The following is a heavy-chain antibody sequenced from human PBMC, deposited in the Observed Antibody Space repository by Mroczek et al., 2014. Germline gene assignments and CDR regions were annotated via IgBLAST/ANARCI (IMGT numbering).Heavy chain of an antibody. CDR2: IYYSGST. J-gene: IGHJ2*01. V-gene: IGHV4-31*03. Sequence: QVQLQQWGPGLVKPSQTLSLTCTVSGGSISSGGYYWSWIRQHPGKGLEWIGYIYYSGSTYYNPSLKSRVTISVDTSKNQFSLKLSSVTAADTAVYYCARGGKAGYWYFDLVGPGTLVTVS. CDR1: GGSISSGGYY. CDR3: ARGGKAGYWYFDL. D-gene: IGHD1-14*01.